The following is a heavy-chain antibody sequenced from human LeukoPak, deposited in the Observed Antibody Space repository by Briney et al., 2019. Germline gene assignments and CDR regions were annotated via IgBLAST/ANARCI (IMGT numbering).Heavy chain of an antibody. CDR1: GFSVSSNY. V-gene: IGHV3-53*01. CDR3: ARGQSTLNY. CDR2: IYSNIGT. Sequence: PGGSLRLSCAASGFSVSSNYMSWVRQAPGKRLEWVSVIYSNIGTYYADSVKGRFTISRDNSKNTLHLQMNSLRAEDTAVYYCARGQSTLNYWGQGTLVTVSS. J-gene: IGHJ4*02.